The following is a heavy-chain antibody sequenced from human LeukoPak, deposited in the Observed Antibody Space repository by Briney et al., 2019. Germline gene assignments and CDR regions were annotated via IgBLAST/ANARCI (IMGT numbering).Heavy chain of an antibody. Sequence: PGGSLRLSCAASGFTFSSFGMSWVRQAPGKGLEWVSAISSTGGTAYYADSVKGRFTISRDNSKNTLYLQMNSLRAEDTAVYYCARDSSSGWYGDRMNWFDPWGQGTLVTVSS. CDR1: GFTFSSFG. CDR3: ARDSSSGWYGDRMNWFDP. J-gene: IGHJ5*02. CDR2: ISSTGGTA. D-gene: IGHD6-19*01. V-gene: IGHV3-23*01.